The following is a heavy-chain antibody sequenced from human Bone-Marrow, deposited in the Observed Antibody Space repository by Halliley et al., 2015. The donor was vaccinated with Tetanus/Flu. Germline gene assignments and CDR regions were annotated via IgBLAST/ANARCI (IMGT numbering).Heavy chain of an antibody. Sequence: YYRSKWRKDYTVSVKSRITINPATSKNQFSLQLNSVTPEDTAVYYCARRQPGSDAFDIWGQGTMVTVSS. D-gene: IGHD3-10*01. V-gene: IGHV6-1*01. CDR3: ARRQPGSDAFDI. CDR2: YYRSKWRK. J-gene: IGHJ3*02.